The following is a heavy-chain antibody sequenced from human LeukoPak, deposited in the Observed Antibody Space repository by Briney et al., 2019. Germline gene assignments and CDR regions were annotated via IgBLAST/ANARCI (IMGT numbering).Heavy chain of an antibody. D-gene: IGHD6-13*01. Sequence: GASVKVSCKASGYTFTPYYIHWARQAPGQGLEWMGIINPGGGGTTYAQKFQGRVTVTRDMSTSTVYMELSSLRSEDTAVYYCARDLSTAPGNYYFDYWGQGTLVTVSS. J-gene: IGHJ4*02. V-gene: IGHV1-46*01. CDR3: ARDLSTAPGNYYFDY. CDR2: INPGGGGT. CDR1: GYTFTPYY.